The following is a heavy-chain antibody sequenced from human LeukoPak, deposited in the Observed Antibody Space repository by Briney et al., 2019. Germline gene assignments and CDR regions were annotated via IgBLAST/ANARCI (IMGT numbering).Heavy chain of an antibody. Sequence: GGSLRLSCAASGFTFSSYSMNWVRQAPGMGLEWVSIISKSGDAIYYADSVKGRFTISRDNSKNTLYLQLNSLRAEDTAVYYCAKDSPLLDYWGQGTLVTVSS. J-gene: IGHJ4*02. CDR2: ISKSGDAI. CDR3: AKDSPLLDY. V-gene: IGHV3-23*01. CDR1: GFTFSSYS.